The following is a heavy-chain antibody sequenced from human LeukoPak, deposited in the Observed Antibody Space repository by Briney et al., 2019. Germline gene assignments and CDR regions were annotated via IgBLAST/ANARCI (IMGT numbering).Heavy chain of an antibody. D-gene: IGHD3-22*01. CDR3: ARDGYYYDSSGYYEKMYYFDY. J-gene: IGHJ4*02. CDR1: GGSISSYY. Sequence: SETLSLTCTVSGGSISSYYWSWIRQPAGKGLEWIGRIYTSGSTNYNPSLKSRVTMSVDTSKNQFSLKLSSVTAADTAVYYCARDGYYYDSSGYYEKMYYFDYWGQGTLVTVSS. CDR2: IYTSGST. V-gene: IGHV4-4*07.